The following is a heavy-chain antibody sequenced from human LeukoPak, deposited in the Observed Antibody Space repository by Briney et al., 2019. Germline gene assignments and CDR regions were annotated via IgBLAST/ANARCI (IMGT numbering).Heavy chain of an antibody. J-gene: IGHJ4*02. CDR2: IYYNGNT. CDR1: DGSINSYY. CDR3: ARNYYDSSGYYSGYFDY. Sequence: PSETLSLTCSVSDGSINSYYWNWIRRPPGKGLEWIGYIYYNGNTNYSPSLKSRVTMSVDTSKNLFSLKVSSVTAADTAVYYCARNYYDSSGYYSGYFDYWGQGTLVTVSS. V-gene: IGHV4-59*12. D-gene: IGHD3-22*01.